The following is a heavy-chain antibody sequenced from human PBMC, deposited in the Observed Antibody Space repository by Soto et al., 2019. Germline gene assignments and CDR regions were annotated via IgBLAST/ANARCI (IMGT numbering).Heavy chain of an antibody. D-gene: IGHD6-19*01. J-gene: IGHJ4*02. CDR1: GGSFSGYY. Sequence: PSETLSLTCAVYGGSFSGYYWSWIRQPPGKGLEWIGEINHSGSIHYNPSLKSRVTISEDTSKNQFSLKMNSVTAADTAVYYCARGSQWLDYWGQGTLVTVSS. CDR2: INHSGSI. CDR3: ARGSQWLDY. V-gene: IGHV4-34*01.